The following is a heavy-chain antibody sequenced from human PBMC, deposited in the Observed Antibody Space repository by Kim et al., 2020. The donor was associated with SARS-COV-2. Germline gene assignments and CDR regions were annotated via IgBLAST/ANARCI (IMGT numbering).Heavy chain of an antibody. J-gene: IGHJ4*02. CDR2: IYYSGST. Sequence: SETLSLTCTVSGGSISSSSYYWGWIRQPPGKGLEWIGSIYYSGSTYYNPSLKSRVTISVDTSKNQFSLKLSSVTAADTAVYYCARRASYYYGSGRVDYWGQGTLVTVSS. V-gene: IGHV4-39*01. CDR1: GGSISSSSYY. D-gene: IGHD3-10*01. CDR3: ARRASYYYGSGRVDY.